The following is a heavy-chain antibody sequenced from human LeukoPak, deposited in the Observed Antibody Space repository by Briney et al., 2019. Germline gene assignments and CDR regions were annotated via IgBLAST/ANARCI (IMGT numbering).Heavy chain of an antibody. D-gene: IGHD6-13*01. CDR1: GGSISSSSYY. J-gene: IGHJ4*02. CDR3: ASYYDSSSWYSYFDY. CDR2: IYYSGTT. Sequence: SETLSLTCTVSGGSISSSSYYWGWIRQPPGKGLEWIGSIYYSGTTYYNPSLKSRVTVSVDTSKNQFSLKLSSVTAADTAVYCCASYYDSSSWYSYFDYWGQGTLVTVSS. V-gene: IGHV4-39*01.